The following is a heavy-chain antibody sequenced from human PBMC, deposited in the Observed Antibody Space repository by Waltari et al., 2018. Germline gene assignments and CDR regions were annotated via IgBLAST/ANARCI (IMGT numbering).Heavy chain of an antibody. D-gene: IGHD3-10*01. CDR2: IDSYGSGT. J-gene: IGHJ4*02. CDR3: GRREGSVTMVRGIDQ. CDR1: GFTFSSSW. Sequence: EVQLVESGGGLVQPGGSLRLSCAASGFTFSSSWMHGVRQAPGKGLVGVAGIDSYGSGTGYWDSVKGRFTSSRDNCKNLLYLQMNRLRAEDTALYYCGRREGSVTMVRGIDQWGQGTLVTVSS. V-gene: IGHV3-74*01.